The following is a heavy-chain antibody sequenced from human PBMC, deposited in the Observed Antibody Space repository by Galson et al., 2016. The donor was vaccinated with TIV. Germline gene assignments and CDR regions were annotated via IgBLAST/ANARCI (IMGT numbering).Heavy chain of an antibody. CDR1: GYIFSNYW. CDR3: ARQPRQSLAQLDVYYYMDV. J-gene: IGHJ6*03. V-gene: IGHV5-51*01. CDR2: IYPGDSRA. D-gene: IGHD3-16*01. Sequence: QSGAEVKKPGESLKISCQGSGYIFSNYWVAWVRQMPGIGLEWMGIIYPGDSRAKYSPSFQGRVTISVDTSLSTAYLQCSSLRAQDTAKYYCARQPRQSLAQLDVYYYMDVWGIGTTVTVSS.